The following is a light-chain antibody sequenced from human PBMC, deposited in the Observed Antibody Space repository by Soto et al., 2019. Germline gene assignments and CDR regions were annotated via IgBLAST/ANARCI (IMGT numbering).Light chain of an antibody. CDR1: QSVSSN. CDR2: GAS. Sequence: EIVMTQSPATLSVTPGERATLSCRASQSVSSNLAWYQQRPGQAPRLLIYGASTRATGIPARFSGSGSGTDFTLTISRLEPEDFAVYYCQQYGSSGTFGQGAKADI. CDR3: QQYGSSGT. V-gene: IGKV3-15*01. J-gene: IGKJ1*01.